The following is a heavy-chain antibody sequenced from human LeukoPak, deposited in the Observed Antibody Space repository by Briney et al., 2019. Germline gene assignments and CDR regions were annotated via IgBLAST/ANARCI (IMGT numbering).Heavy chain of an antibody. V-gene: IGHV3-74*01. CDR3: ARGLAGADDY. D-gene: IGHD6-13*01. CDR2: IDTNGRTT. J-gene: IGHJ4*02. CDR1: SFTFSRYW. Sequence: PGGSLRLSCAASSFTFSRYWFHWVRQAPGKGLDWVSRIDTNGRTTDYADSVKGRFTISRDNAKNTLFLEMNSLRAEDTAIYYCARGLAGADDYWGQGTLVTVSS.